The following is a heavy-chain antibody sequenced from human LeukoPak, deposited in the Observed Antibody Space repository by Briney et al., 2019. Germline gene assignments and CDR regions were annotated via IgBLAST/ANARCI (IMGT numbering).Heavy chain of an antibody. CDR3: ARDRLRFFDSYAFDV. D-gene: IGHD3-9*01. Sequence: GGSLRLSCAASGFTFSSYSMNWVRQAPGKGLEWVSSSSSSNSYIYYADSMKGRFTISRDNAKNSLYLQMNSLRADDTAVYYCARDRLRFFDSYAFDVWGQGTMVTVSS. V-gene: IGHV3-21*04. CDR2: SSSSNSYI. CDR1: GFTFSSYS. J-gene: IGHJ3*01.